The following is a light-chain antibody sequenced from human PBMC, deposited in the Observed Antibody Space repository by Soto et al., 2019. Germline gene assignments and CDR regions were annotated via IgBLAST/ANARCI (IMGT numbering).Light chain of an antibody. Sequence: QSALTQPRSVSGAPGQRVTISCTGSNSNIGNNFVSWYQQVPGTAPKLLIYDNNKRPSGIPDRFSGSKSGTSATLDITGLQTGDEADYYCGTWDTSLSTPYVFGTGTRSPS. V-gene: IGLV1-51*01. CDR2: DNN. CDR3: GTWDTSLSTPYV. CDR1: NSNIGNNF. J-gene: IGLJ1*01.